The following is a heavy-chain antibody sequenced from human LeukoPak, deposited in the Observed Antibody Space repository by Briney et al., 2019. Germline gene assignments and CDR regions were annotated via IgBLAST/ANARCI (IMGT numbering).Heavy chain of an antibody. CDR3: TTDLSELDDSGYYAKYFHH. D-gene: IGHD3-22*01. Sequence: PGGSLRLSCAASGFTFSKVWMSWVRQAPGKGLEWVGRIKSKTDGGTIDYAAPVKGRFTISRDDSKDTLFLQMNSLKIEDTAVYYCTTDLSELDDSGYYAKYFHHWGQGTLVSVSS. J-gene: IGHJ1*01. V-gene: IGHV3-15*01. CDR2: IKSKTDGGTI. CDR1: GFTFSKVW.